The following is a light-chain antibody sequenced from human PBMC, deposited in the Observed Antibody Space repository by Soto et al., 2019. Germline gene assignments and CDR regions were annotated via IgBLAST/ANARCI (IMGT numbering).Light chain of an antibody. CDR3: QPFIYGWT. V-gene: IGKV1-5*01. Sequence: DIQMTQSPSTLSASIGDRVTITCRASQSINNRFAWYQQMPGKAPNLLIYDASTLESGVPSRFRGSGSETEFPLTISGQPPDDVASYYRQPFIYGWTFGEGTKVEIK. J-gene: IGKJ1*01. CDR2: DAS. CDR1: QSINNR.